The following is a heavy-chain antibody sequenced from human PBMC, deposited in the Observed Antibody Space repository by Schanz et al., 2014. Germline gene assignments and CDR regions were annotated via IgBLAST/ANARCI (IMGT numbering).Heavy chain of an antibody. Sequence: QLQLQESGPGLVKPSETLSLTCTVSDASFSSSSYYWGWIRQSPGKGLEWIGSVHYSGSTYYNPSLKSRVTISVDTSKNQFSLKLHSVTVADTAVYFCERPAWLFRPSPAFDIWGPGTRITVSS. D-gene: IGHD3-9*01. V-gene: IGHV4-39*01. CDR1: DASFSSSSYY. CDR3: ERPAWLFRPSPAFDI. CDR2: VHYSGST. J-gene: IGHJ3*02.